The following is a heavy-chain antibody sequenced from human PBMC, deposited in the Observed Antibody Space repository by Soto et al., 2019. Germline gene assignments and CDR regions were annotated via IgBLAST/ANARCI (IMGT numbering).Heavy chain of an antibody. CDR2: IYYSGST. CDR3: ARVYCGGGSCYSGFDAFDI. CDR1: GGSINNYY. V-gene: IGHV4-59*01. J-gene: IGHJ3*02. Sequence: SETLSLTCTVSGGSINNYYWSWIRQPPGKGLEWIGYIYYSGSTNYNPSLRSRVTISVDTSKNQFSLRLSSVTAADTAVYFCARVYCGGGSCYSGFDAFDIWGQGTMVTVSS. D-gene: IGHD2-15*01.